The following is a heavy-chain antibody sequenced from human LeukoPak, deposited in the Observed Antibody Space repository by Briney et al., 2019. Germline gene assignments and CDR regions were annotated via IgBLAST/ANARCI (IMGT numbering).Heavy chain of an antibody. CDR2: IGSGTGPK. J-gene: IGHJ4*02. V-gene: IGHV3-48*02. CDR1: GFTFSSYE. CDR3: ARQFDY. Sequence: GGSLRLSCAASGFTFSSYEMNWVRQAPGKGLEWLSYIGSGTGPKYYADSVKGRFTISRDNAKNSLYLQMNSLRDEDTAVYYCARQFDYWGQGTLVTVSS.